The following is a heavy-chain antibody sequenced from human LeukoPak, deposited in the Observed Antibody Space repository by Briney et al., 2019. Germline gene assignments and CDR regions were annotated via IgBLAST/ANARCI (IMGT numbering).Heavy chain of an antibody. CDR3: ARLGITGTTNDY. D-gene: IGHD1-7*01. Sequence: ASVKVSCKASGGTFTSYAMHWVRQAPGQRLEWMGWINAGNGNTKYSQKFQGRVTITRDTSASTAYMELSSLRSEDTAVYYCARLGITGTTNDYWGQGTLVTVPS. CDR1: GGTFTSYA. V-gene: IGHV1-3*01. CDR2: INAGNGNT. J-gene: IGHJ4*02.